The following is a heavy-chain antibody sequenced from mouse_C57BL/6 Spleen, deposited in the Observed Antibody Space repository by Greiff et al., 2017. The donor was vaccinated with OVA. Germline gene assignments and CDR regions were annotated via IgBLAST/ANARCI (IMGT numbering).Heavy chain of an antibody. D-gene: IGHD2-4*01. CDR3: ARKDYDYTYAMDY. CDR1: GYTFTSYD. V-gene: IGHV1-85*01. J-gene: IGHJ4*01. CDR2: IYPRDGSN. Sequence: QVKLQQSGPELVKPGASVKLSCKASGYTFTSYDINWVKQRPGQGLEWIGWIYPRDGSNKYNEKFKGKATLTVDNSSSTAYLELHSLTSEDSAVYFCARKDYDYTYAMDYWGQGTSVTVSS.